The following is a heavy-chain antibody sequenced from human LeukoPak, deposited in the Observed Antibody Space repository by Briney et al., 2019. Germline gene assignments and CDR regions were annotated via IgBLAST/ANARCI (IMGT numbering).Heavy chain of an antibody. CDR2: INAGNGNT. CDR1: GYTFTSYA. J-gene: IGHJ5*02. CDR3: ARGAVLRYFDWLAGNWFDP. Sequence: ASVTVSCKASGYTFTSYAMHWVRQAPGQRLEGMGWINAGNGNTKYSQKFQGRVTITRDTSASTAYMELSSLRSEDTAVYYCARGAVLRYFDWLAGNWFDPWGQGTLVTVSS. D-gene: IGHD3-9*01. V-gene: IGHV1-3*01.